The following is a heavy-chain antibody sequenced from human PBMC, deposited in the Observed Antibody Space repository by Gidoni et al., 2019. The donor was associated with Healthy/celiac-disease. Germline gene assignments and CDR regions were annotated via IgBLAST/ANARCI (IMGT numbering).Heavy chain of an antibody. J-gene: IGHJ4*02. Sequence: QVQLVQSGAEVKKPGSSVKVSCQASGGTFSSYAISWVRQAPGQGLEWMGGIIPIFGTANYAQKFQGRVTITADESTSTAYMELSSLRSEDTAVYYCASASSRPGYSSSWYREVFDYWGQGTLVTVSS. D-gene: IGHD6-13*01. V-gene: IGHV1-69*01. CDR1: GGTFSSYA. CDR2: IIPIFGTA. CDR3: ASASSRPGYSSSWYREVFDY.